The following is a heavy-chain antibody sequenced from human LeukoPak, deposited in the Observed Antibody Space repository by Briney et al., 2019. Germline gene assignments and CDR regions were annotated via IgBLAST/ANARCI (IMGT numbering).Heavy chain of an antibody. D-gene: IGHD3-9*01. V-gene: IGHV5-51*01. CDR3: AKTSYYDILTGYLAPGNYFDY. Sequence: ESLKISCKGSGYSFTSYWIGWVRQMPGKGLEWMGIIYPGDSDTRYSPSFQGQVTISADKSISTAYLQWSSLKASDTAMYYCAKTSYYDILTGYLAPGNYFDYWGQGTLVTVSS. CDR2: IYPGDSDT. J-gene: IGHJ4*02. CDR1: GYSFTSYW.